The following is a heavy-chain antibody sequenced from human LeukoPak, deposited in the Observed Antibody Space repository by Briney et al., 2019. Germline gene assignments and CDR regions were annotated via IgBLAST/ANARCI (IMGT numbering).Heavy chain of an antibody. CDR2: IYPGDSTT. CDR1: GYSFTNFW. V-gene: IGHV5-51*01. Sequence: GESLKISCKGSGYSFTNFWIGWVRQMPGKGLEWMGFIYPGDSTTRYSPSFQGQVTISADKSISTAYLQWSSLKASDTAMYYCARRQNFYYYTDVWGKGTTVTVSS. J-gene: IGHJ6*03. CDR3: ARRQNFYYYTDV.